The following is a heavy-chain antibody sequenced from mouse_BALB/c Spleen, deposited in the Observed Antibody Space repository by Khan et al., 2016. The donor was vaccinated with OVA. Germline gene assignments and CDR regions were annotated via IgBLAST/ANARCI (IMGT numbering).Heavy chain of an antibody. CDR3: ARTARIKY. CDR2: ISYSGST. CDR1: GYSITSGYG. V-gene: IGHV3-2*02. J-gene: IGHJ2*01. Sequence: EVQLQESGPGLVKPSQSLSLTCTVTGYSITSGYGWNWIRQFPGNKLEWMGYISYSGSTNYNPSLKSRIPITRDTSKNPFFLQLKSVTTEDTATYYCARTARIKYWGKGTTLTVSS. D-gene: IGHD1-2*01.